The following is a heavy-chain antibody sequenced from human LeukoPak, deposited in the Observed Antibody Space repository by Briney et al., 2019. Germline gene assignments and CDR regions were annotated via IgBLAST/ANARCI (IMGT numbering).Heavy chain of an antibody. D-gene: IGHD1-1*01. Sequence: GESLKISCKGSGYSFTSYWIGWVRQMPGKGLEWMGIIYPGASDTRYSPSFQGQVIISADKSISTAYLQWSSLKASDTAMYYCARTTGTTWDAFDIWGQGTMVTVSS. V-gene: IGHV5-51*01. CDR2: IYPGASDT. CDR1: GYSFTSYW. CDR3: ARTTGTTWDAFDI. J-gene: IGHJ3*02.